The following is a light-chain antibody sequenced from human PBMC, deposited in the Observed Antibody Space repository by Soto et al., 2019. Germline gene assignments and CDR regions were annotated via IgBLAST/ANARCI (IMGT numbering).Light chain of an antibody. CDR1: QSISTW. CDR3: QQYHTFSIA. J-gene: IGKJ5*01. CDR2: DSS. Sequence: DIQMTQSPSTLYASVRDSVTVTCRASQSISTWLAWYQQKPGRAPKLLIYDSSSLESGVPSRFSGSGSGTDFTLTISGLQPDDFATYYCQQYHTFSIAFGQGTRLEIK. V-gene: IGKV1-5*01.